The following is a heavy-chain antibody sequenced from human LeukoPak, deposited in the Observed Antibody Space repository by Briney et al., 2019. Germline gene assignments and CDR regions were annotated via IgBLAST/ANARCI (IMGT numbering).Heavy chain of an antibody. Sequence: PGRSLRLSCAASGFIFSTYGMHWVRQAPGKGLEWVAVISYDGSNKYYADSVKGRFTISRDNSKNTLYLQMNSLRVEDTAVYYCARDRWLVLGGDYWSQGTLVTVSS. CDR3: ARDRWLVLGGDY. V-gene: IGHV3-30*03. D-gene: IGHD6-19*01. CDR1: GFIFSTYG. CDR2: ISYDGSNK. J-gene: IGHJ4*02.